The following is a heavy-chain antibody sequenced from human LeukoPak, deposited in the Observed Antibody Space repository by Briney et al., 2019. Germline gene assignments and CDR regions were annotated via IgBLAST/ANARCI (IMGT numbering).Heavy chain of an antibody. D-gene: IGHD2-21*02. Sequence: SVKVSCKASGGTFSSYAISWVRQAPGQGLEWMGRIIPIFGTANYAQKFQGRVTITAVKSTSTAYMELSSLRSEDTAVYYCARDLAYCGGDCHPGGDYWGQGTLVTVSS. CDR2: IIPIFGTA. CDR3: ARDLAYCGGDCHPGGDY. CDR1: GGTFSSYA. V-gene: IGHV1-69*06. J-gene: IGHJ4*02.